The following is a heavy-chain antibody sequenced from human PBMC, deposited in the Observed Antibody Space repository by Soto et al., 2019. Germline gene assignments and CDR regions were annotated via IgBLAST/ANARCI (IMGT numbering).Heavy chain of an antibody. CDR1: GYTFTGYY. CDR2: INPNSGGT. Sequence: ASVKVSFKASGYTFTGYYMHWLRQAPGQGLEWMGWINPNSGGTNYAQKFQGRVTMTRDTSISTAYMELSRLRSDDTAVYYCARESGRRYDSSGSPHFDYWGQGTLVTVSS. CDR3: ARESGRRYDSSGSPHFDY. J-gene: IGHJ4*02. D-gene: IGHD3-22*01. V-gene: IGHV1-2*02.